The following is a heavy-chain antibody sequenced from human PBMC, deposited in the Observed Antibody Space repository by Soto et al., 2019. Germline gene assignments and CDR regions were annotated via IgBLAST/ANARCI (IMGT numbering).Heavy chain of an antibody. Sequence: SETLSLTCSVSNGSISGFYWTWIRQPPGKILEWIGYIHYSGRTDYNPSLTSRATMSVDTSKNQFSLNLKPITAADTAVYYCVRVGVGIGNHFDSWGRGTLVTVSS. CDR1: NGSISGFY. CDR3: VRVGVGIGNHFDS. J-gene: IGHJ4*02. CDR2: IHYSGRT. V-gene: IGHV4-59*12. D-gene: IGHD1-26*01.